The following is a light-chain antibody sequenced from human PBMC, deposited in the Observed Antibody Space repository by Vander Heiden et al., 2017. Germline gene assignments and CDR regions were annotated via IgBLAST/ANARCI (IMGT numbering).Light chain of an antibody. CDR3: QQSSTAPLT. V-gene: IGKV4-1*01. Sequence: IVMTQSPDYLAVSLGERATINCKSSQSVLSSSNNKNYLAWYQQIPGQPPKLLINWASTRESGVPDRFSGSGYGTDFTLTISSLQAEDVAVYYCQQSSTAPLTFGGGTKVEIK. CDR2: WAS. CDR1: QSVLSSSNNKNY. J-gene: IGKJ4*01.